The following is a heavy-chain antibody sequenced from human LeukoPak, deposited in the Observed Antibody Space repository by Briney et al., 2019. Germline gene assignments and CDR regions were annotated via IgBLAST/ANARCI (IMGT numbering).Heavy chain of an antibody. CDR3: ARLRGLYDFWSGYYFDY. V-gene: IGHV3-11*01. J-gene: IGHJ4*02. CDR2: ISSSGSTI. D-gene: IGHD3-3*01. CDR1: GGSFSGYY. Sequence: LSLTCAVYGGSFSGYYWSWIRQAPGKGLEWVSYISSSGSTIYYADSVKGRFTISRDNAKNSLYLQMNSLGAEDTAVYYCARLRGLYDFWSGYYFDYWGQGTLVTVSS.